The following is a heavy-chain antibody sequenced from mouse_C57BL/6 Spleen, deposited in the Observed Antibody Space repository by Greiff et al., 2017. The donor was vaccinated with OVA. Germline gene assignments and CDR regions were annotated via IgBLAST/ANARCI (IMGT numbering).Heavy chain of an antibody. V-gene: IGHV5-9*01. D-gene: IGHD1-1*01. CDR1: GFTFSSYT. CDR3: ARGRLDYYGSSEDWYFDV. CDR2: ISGGGGNT. J-gene: IGHJ1*03. Sequence: EVKLQESGGGLVKPGGSLKLSCAASGFTFSSYTMSWVRQTPEKRLEWVATISGGGGNTYYPDSVKGRFTISRDNAKNTLYLQMSSLRSEDTALYYCARGRLDYYGSSEDWYFDVWGTGTTVTVSS.